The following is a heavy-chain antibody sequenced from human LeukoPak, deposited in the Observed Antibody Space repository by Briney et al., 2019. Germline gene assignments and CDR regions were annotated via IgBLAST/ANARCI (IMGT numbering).Heavy chain of an antibody. CDR3: ARGGVGAIEEVDY. D-gene: IGHD1-26*01. V-gene: IGHV1-18*01. Sequence: MGWISAYNGNTNYAQKLQGRVTMTTDTSTSTAYMELRSLRSDDTAVYYCARGGVGAIEEVDYWGQGTLVTVSS. J-gene: IGHJ4*02. CDR2: ISAYNGNT.